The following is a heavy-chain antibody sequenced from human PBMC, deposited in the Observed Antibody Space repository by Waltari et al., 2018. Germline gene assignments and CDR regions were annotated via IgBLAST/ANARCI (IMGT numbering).Heavy chain of an antibody. CDR2: INHSGST. Sequence: QVQLQQWGAGLLKPSETLSLTCAVYGGSFSGYYWSWIRQPPGTGLEWIGEINHSGSTNYNPSLKSRVTISVDTSKNQFSLKLSSVTAADTAVYYCVRLRVPAATYYYYYYYMDVWGKGTTVTVSS. CDR1: GGSFSGYY. J-gene: IGHJ6*03. V-gene: IGHV4-34*01. D-gene: IGHD2-2*01. CDR3: VRLRVPAATYYYYYYYMDV.